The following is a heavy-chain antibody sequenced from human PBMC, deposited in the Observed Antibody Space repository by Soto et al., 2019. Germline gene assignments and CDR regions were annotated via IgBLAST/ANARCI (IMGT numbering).Heavy chain of an antibody. V-gene: IGHV3-23*01. CDR3: AKESLAVAGSRFAY. J-gene: IGHJ4*02. CDR1: GFTFSSYA. Sequence: GGSLRLSCAASGFTFSSYAMSWVRQAPGKGLEWVSAISGSGGGTYYADSVKGRFAISRDNSKNTLCLQMNSLRAEDTAVYYCAKESLAVAGSRFAYWGQGALVTVSS. CDR2: ISGSGGGT. D-gene: IGHD6-19*01.